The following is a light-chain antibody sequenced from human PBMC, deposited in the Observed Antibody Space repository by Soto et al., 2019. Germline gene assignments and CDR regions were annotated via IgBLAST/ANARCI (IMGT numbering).Light chain of an antibody. CDR1: QSVSSSY. Sequence: ETVLTQSPGSLSLSPGEGATLSCRASQSVSSSYLAWYQQKPGQAPRLLIYDASIRATGIPDRFSGSGSGTDFTLTISKLEPEDFAVYYCHQYARTPLSFGGGTKVESK. CDR2: DAS. CDR3: HQYARTPLS. J-gene: IGKJ4*01. V-gene: IGKV3-20*01.